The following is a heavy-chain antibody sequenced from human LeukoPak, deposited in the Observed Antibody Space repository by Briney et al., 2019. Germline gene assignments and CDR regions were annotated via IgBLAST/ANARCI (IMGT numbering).Heavy chain of an antibody. Sequence: SGTLSLTCAVSGGSISSSNWWNWVRQPPGKGLEWIGEIYHSGSTNYNPSLKSRVTISVDTSKNQFSLKLSSVTAADTAIYYCARASYSYDISGWVPFDYWGQGTLVTVSS. CDR2: IYHSGST. D-gene: IGHD3-22*01. CDR3: ARASYSYDISGWVPFDY. CDR1: GGSISSSNW. V-gene: IGHV4-4*02. J-gene: IGHJ4*02.